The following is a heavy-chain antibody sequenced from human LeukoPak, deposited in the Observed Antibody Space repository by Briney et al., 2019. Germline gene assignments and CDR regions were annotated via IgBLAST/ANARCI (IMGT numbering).Heavy chain of an antibody. J-gene: IGHJ4*02. CDR3: ARLTYSGYYYFDY. V-gene: IGHV3-74*01. CDR2: INSDGSST. D-gene: IGHD5-12*01. CDR1: GFIFSSYW. Sequence: GGSLRLSCVASGFIFSSYWMHWVRQAPGKGLVWVSRINSDGSSTSYADSVKGRFTISRDNAKNTLYLQMNSLRAEDTAVYYCARLTYSGYYYFDYWGQGTLVTVSS.